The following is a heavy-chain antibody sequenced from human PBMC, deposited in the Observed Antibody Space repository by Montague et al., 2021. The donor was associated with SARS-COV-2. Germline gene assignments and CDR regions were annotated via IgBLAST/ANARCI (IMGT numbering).Heavy chain of an antibody. D-gene: IGHD5-12*01. J-gene: IGHJ4*02. CDR3: ARGPTNNIGMVATRLDY. Sequence: SETLSLTCAVYGGSFSGYHWNWIRQPPGKGLEWIGEINHSGSTNYNPSLKSRVTISVDTSNNQFSLKLTSVTAADTAVYYCARGPTNNIGMVATRLDYWGQGTLVTVSS. CDR1: GGSFSGYH. CDR2: INHSGST. V-gene: IGHV4-34*01.